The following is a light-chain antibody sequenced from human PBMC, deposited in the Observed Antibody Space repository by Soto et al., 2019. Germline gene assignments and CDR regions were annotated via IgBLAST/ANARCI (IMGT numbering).Light chain of an antibody. Sequence: QSGLTQPPSASGSPGQSVTISCTGTSSDVGGYNYVSWYQQHPGKAPKLMIYEVSKRPSGVPDRFSGSKSDNTASLTVSGLQSEDEADYYCSSYAGSNIVVFGGGTKVTVL. CDR3: SSYAGSNIVV. J-gene: IGLJ2*01. CDR2: EVS. CDR1: SSDVGGYNY. V-gene: IGLV2-8*01.